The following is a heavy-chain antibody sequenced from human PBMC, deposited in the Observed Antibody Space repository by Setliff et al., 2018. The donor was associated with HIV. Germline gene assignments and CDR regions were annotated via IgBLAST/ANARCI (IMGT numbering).Heavy chain of an antibody. D-gene: IGHD3-10*01. CDR1: GFTFDRYT. Sequence: GSLRLSCAASGFTFDRYTIHWVRQAPGKGLEWVSSISSSSNYIYYADSVRGRFTVSRDNAKNSLYLQMNRLRVDDTAVYYCARWSGRTGGFWGQGTLVTV. CDR2: ISSSSNYI. J-gene: IGHJ4*02. V-gene: IGHV3-21*04. CDR3: ARWSGRTGGF.